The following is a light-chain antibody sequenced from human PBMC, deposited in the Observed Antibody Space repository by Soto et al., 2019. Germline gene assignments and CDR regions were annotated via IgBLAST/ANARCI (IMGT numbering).Light chain of an antibody. CDR3: QQHINWPLT. J-gene: IGKJ4*01. Sequence: EMVLTQSPASLSLAAGETATLSFRASQTVSSSLAWYQQKPGQAPRLLIYEASNRATGIPARFSGSGSGADFTLTISSLEPEDFALYYCQQHINWPLTFGGGTKVDIK. CDR1: QTVSSS. CDR2: EAS. V-gene: IGKV3-11*01.